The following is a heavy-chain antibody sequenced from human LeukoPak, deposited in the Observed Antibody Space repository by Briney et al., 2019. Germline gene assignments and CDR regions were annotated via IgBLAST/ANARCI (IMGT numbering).Heavy chain of an antibody. CDR2: IYSSGTT. J-gene: IGHJ4*02. CDR1: GGSISSGTYY. Sequence: PSQTLSLTCTVSGGSISSGTYYWSWIRQPAGKGLEWIGRIYSSGTTNYNPSLKSRVTISLDTSKNQFSLRLSSVTAADTAVYYCARERGTTVVRWDYWGQGTRSPSPQ. V-gene: IGHV4-61*02. D-gene: IGHD4-23*01. CDR3: ARERGTTVVRWDY.